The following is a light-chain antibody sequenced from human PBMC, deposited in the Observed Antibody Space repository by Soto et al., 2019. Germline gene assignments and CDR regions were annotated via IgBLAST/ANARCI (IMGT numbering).Light chain of an antibody. CDR2: GAS. CDR1: QSVSSN. V-gene: IGKV3-15*01. J-gene: IGKJ1*01. CDR3: KQYNNWPQT. Sequence: EIVMTQSPATLSVSPGERATLSCRASQSVSSNLAWYQQKPGQAPRLLIYGASTRATGISARFSGSGSGTEFTLTISSLQSEDFAVYYCKQYNNWPQTFGQGTKVEIK.